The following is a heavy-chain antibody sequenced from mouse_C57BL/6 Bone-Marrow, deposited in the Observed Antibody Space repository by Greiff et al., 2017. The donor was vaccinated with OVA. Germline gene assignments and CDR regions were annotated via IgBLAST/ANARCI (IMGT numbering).Heavy chain of an antibody. V-gene: IGHV1-69*01. CDR1: GYTFTSYW. Sequence: QVQLKQPGAELVMPGASVKLSCKASGYTFTSYWMHWVKQRPGQGLEWIGEIDPSDSYTNYNQKFKGKSTLTVDKSSSTAYMQLSSLTSEDSAVYYCARYWDYWGQGTTLTVSS. D-gene: IGHD4-1*01. J-gene: IGHJ2*01. CDR3: ARYWDY. CDR2: IDPSDSYT.